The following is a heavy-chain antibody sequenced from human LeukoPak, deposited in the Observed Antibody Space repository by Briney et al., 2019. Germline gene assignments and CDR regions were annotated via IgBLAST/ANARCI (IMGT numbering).Heavy chain of an antibody. V-gene: IGHV4-34*01. CDR3: ASSSGRGAFDI. CDR1: GGSFSGYY. Sequence: SETLSLTCAVYGGSFSGYYWSWIRQPPGKGLEWIGETNHSGSTNYNPSLKSRVTISVDTSKNQFSLKLSSVTAADTAVYYCASSSGRGAFDIWGQGTMVTVSS. J-gene: IGHJ3*02. D-gene: IGHD6-19*01. CDR2: TNHSGST.